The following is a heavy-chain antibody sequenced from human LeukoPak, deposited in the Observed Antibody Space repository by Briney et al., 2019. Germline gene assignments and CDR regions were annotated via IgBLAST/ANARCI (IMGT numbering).Heavy chain of an antibody. CDR3: AREFNGSPDY. J-gene: IGHJ4*02. CDR2: IRYSGRT. D-gene: IGHD3-10*01. Sequence: SETLSLTCTVSGGSISSYYWSWIRQPPGKGLEWIGSIRYSGRTYYKPSLKSRVTLSVDTSKNQLLLNLRSVTAADTAMYYCAREFNGSPDYLGQGTLVTVSS. CDR1: GGSISSYY. V-gene: IGHV4-59*05.